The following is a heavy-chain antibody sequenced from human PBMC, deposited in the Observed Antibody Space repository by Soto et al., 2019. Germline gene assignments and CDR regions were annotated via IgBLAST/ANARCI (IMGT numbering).Heavy chain of an antibody. CDR2: ISYDGSNK. J-gene: IGHJ6*02. D-gene: IGHD2-21*02. CDR1: GFIFSSYW. CDR3: ATYCQSPLPTPSHYYYYGMDV. Sequence: GGSLRLSCAASGFIFSSYWMHWVRQVPGKGLEWVAVISYDGSNKYYADSVKGRFTISRDNSKNTLYLQMNSLRAEDTAVYYCATYCQSPLPTPSHYYYYGMDVWGQGTTVTVSS. V-gene: IGHV3-30*03.